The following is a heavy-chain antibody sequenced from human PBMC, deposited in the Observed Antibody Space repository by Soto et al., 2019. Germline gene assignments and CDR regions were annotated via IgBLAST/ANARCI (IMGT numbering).Heavy chain of an antibody. CDR3: ARDKITGLFDY. D-gene: IGHD2-8*02. CDR2: IYYSGIT. CDR1: GGSISSGGYY. J-gene: IGHJ4*02. Sequence: PSETLSLTCTVSGGSISSGGYYWSWIRQHPGKSLEWIGYIYYSGITYYNPSLKSRFTISVDTSKNQFSLKLSSVTAADTAVYYCARDKITGLFDYWGQGTLVTVSS. V-gene: IGHV4-31*03.